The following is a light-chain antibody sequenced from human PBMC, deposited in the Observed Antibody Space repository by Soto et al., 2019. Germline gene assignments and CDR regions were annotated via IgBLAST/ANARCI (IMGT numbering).Light chain of an antibody. Sequence: QSVLTQPPSVSGAPGQRVTISCTGSSSNIGAGYDVHGYQQLPGTAPQLLIYVNNNRPSGVPDRFSGSKSGTSVSLAITGLQAEDEADYYCQSYDSSLSGYVCGTGTKVPVL. CDR3: QSYDSSLSGYV. CDR2: VNN. CDR1: SSNIGAGYD. V-gene: IGLV1-40*01. J-gene: IGLJ1*01.